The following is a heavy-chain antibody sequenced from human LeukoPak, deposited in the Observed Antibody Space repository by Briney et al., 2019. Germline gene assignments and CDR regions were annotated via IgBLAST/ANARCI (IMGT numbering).Heavy chain of an antibody. CDR1: GFTFRRYT. J-gene: IGHJ4*02. V-gene: IGHV3-21*04. CDR3: ANAAYDPTPDY. D-gene: IGHD3-16*01. Sequence: NPGGSLRLSCAASGFTFRRYTMHWVRQAPGKGLEWVASISSSGDYIYYADSLKGRFTISRDNSKNTLYLQMNSLRAEDTAVYYCANAAYDPTPDYWGQGTLVTVSS. CDR2: ISSSGDYI.